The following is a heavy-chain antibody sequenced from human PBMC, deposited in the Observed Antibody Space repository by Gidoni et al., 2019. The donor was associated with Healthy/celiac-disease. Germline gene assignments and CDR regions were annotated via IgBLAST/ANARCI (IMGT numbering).Heavy chain of an antibody. Sequence: EVQLVESGGGLVKPGGSLRLSCAASGFTFRSYSMNWVRQAPGKGLEGVSSISSSSSYIYYADSVKGRFTISRDNAKNSLYLQMNSLRAEDTAVYYCARDPADYGYYYYGMDVWGQGTTVTVSS. V-gene: IGHV3-21*01. CDR2: ISSSSSYI. CDR3: ARDPADYGYYYYGMDV. J-gene: IGHJ6*02. CDR1: GFTFRSYS. D-gene: IGHD4-17*01.